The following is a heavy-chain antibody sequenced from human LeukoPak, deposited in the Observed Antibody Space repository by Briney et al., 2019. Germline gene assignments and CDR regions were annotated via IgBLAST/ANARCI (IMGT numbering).Heavy chain of an antibody. CDR1: GGSVSSGSYY. CDR2: IYYSGST. CDR3: ARDEIVVVPAAIEGYYGMDV. D-gene: IGHD2-2*01. J-gene: IGHJ6*02. V-gene: IGHV4-61*01. Sequence: SETLSLTCTVSGGSVSSGSYYWSWIRQPPGKGPEWIGYIYYSGSTNYNPSLKSRVTISVDTSKNQVSLKLSSVTAADTAVYYCARDEIVVVPAAIEGYYGMDVWGQGTTVTVSS.